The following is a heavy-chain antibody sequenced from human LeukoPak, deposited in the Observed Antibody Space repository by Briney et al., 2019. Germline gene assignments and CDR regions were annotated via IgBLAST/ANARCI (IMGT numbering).Heavy chain of an antibody. CDR1: GYTFTDYF. D-gene: IGHD3-10*01. V-gene: IGHV1-2*02. CDR3: ARDVRSVYDY. Sequence: SVKVSCKPSGYTFTDYFIHWVREAPGQGLEWMGWINTQSGAPRYAQIFEGRVTITRDTSIGTVYMQVNRQTSDDTAIYCCARDVRSVYDYWGQGTLVTVSP. CDR2: INTQSGAP. J-gene: IGHJ4*02.